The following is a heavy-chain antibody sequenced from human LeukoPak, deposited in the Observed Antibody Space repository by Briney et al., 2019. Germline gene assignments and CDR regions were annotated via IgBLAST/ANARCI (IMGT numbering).Heavy chain of an antibody. CDR3: GRGFYYYDN. Sequence: GGSLRLSCAASGFTFSSYSMHWARHAPGKGLVWVSRINSDGSSSSYADSVKGRFTISRDNAKNTLYLQMNSLRAEDTAIYYCGRGFYYYDNWGQGTLVTVSS. D-gene: IGHD2/OR15-2a*01. J-gene: IGHJ4*02. CDR1: GFTFSSYS. CDR2: INSDGSSS. V-gene: IGHV3-74*01.